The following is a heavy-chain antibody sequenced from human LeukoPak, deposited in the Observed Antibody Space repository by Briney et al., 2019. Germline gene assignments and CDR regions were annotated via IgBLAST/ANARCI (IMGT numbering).Heavy chain of an antibody. V-gene: IGHV1-18*01. J-gene: IGHJ3*02. D-gene: IGHD2-15*01. CDR1: GYTFTTYG. CDR3: SSTLIEGAVRGAFDI. CDR2: ISAYNGNT. Sequence: ASVNVSCKPSGYTFTTYGIRRLRQAPRHPLEWVGGISAYNGNTNYAQKLQGRVTMTTNTSTSTAYMQPRSQRSDDTAGYYGSSTLIEGAVRGAFDIWGQGTMVTVSS.